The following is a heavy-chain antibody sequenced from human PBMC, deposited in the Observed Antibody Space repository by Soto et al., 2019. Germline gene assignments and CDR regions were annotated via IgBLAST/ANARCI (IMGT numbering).Heavy chain of an antibody. CDR3: ARGPLSGGYFDY. V-gene: IGHV1-46*01. D-gene: IGHD2-8*01. Sequence: ASVNVSRNASGCTFTVYFMHWVRQAPGQGLEWMGIINPSGGSTSYAQKFQGRVTMTRDTSTSTAYMELSSLRSEDTAVYYCARGPLSGGYFDYWGQGTLVTVSS. CDR1: GCTFTVYF. J-gene: IGHJ4*02. CDR2: INPSGGST.